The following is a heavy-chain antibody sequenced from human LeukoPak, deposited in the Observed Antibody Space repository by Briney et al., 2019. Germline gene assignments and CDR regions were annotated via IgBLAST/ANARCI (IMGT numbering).Heavy chain of an antibody. J-gene: IGHJ5*02. D-gene: IGHD2-21*02. CDR2: IYHSGST. V-gene: IGHV4-4*02. CDR3: ARSTGVVTAIIPYNWFDP. CDR1: GGSISSSNW. Sequence: PSGTLSLTCAVSGGSISSSNWWSWVRQPPGKGLEWIGEIYHSGSTNYNPPLKSRVTISVDKSKNQFSLKLSSVTAADTAVYYCARSTGVVTAIIPYNWFDPWGQGTLVTVSS.